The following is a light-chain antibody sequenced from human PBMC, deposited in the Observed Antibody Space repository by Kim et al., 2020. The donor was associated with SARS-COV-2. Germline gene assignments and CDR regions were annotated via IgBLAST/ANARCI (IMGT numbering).Light chain of an antibody. CDR1: QSVSSN. CDR3: QQYNNWPPAYT. J-gene: IGKJ2*01. CDR2: GAS. Sequence: EMVMTQSPATLSVSPGERATLSCRASQSVSSNLAWYQQKPGQAPRLLIYGASTRATGIPARFSGSGSGTEFTLTISSLQSEDFAVYYCQQYNNWPPAYTFGQGTKLEI. V-gene: IGKV3-15*01.